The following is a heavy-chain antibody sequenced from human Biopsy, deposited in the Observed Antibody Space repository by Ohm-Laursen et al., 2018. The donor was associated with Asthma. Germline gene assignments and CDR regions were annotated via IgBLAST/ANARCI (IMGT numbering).Heavy chain of an antibody. Sequence: ASVKVSCKSLGGTFNTYVIGWVRQAPGQGLEWMGGINSVFGTTTYPQKFQDRVTITTDDSTSTVYMELSSLRSEDTAVYYCARKAGSCISRTCYSLDFWGQGTLVTVSS. J-gene: IGHJ4*02. CDR3: ARKAGSCISRTCYSLDF. D-gene: IGHD2-2*01. CDR2: INSVFGTT. CDR1: GGTFNTYV. V-gene: IGHV1-69*05.